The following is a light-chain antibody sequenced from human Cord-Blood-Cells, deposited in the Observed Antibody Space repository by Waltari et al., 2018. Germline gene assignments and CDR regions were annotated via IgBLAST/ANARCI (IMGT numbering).Light chain of an antibody. CDR2: DVS. Sequence: QSALTQPASVSGSPGQSITISCTGTSSDVGGYNYVSWYQQHPGKAPKRMIYDVSNRPSGVSKRFSGYKSGNTASLTISGLQAEDEADYYCSSYTSSSRVFGGGTKLTVL. CDR1: SSDVGGYNY. J-gene: IGLJ3*02. V-gene: IGLV2-14*01. CDR3: SSYTSSSRV.